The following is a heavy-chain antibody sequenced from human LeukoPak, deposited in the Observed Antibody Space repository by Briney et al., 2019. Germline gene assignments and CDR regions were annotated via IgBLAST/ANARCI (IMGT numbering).Heavy chain of an antibody. CDR1: GYTFTSYG. J-gene: IGHJ6*03. Sequence: ASVKVSCKASGYTFTSYGISWVRLAPGQGLEWMGWISAYNGNTNYAQKLQGRVTMTTDTYTSTAYMELRSLRSDDTAVYYCARDRVPVVAATLYYYYMDVWGKGTTVTVSS. CDR2: ISAYNGNT. CDR3: ARDRVPVVAATLYYYYMDV. V-gene: IGHV1-18*01. D-gene: IGHD2-15*01.